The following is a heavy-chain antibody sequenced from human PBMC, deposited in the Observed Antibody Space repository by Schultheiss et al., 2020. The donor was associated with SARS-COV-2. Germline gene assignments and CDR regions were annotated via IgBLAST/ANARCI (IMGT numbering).Heavy chain of an antibody. V-gene: IGHV4-4*02. Sequence: SETLSLTCAVSGGSISSSNWWSWIRQPPGKGLEWIGEINHSGSTYYNPSLKSRVTISVDTSKNQFSLKLSSVTAADTAVYYCARSTWNYAGYFDYWGQGTLVTVSS. CDR2: INHSGST. CDR1: GGSISSSNW. J-gene: IGHJ4*02. CDR3: ARSTWNYAGYFDY. D-gene: IGHD1-7*01.